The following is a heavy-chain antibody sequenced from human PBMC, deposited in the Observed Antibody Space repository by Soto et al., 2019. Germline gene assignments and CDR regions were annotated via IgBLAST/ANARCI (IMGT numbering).Heavy chain of an antibody. CDR1: GYTFTSYG. Sequence: ASVKVSCKASGYTFTSYGISWVRQAPGQGLEWMGWISAYNGNTNYAQKLQSRVTMTTDTSTSTAYMELRSLRSDDTAVYYCARYGFLSYPGAFDIWGQGTMVTVSS. V-gene: IGHV1-18*01. CDR2: ISAYNGNT. J-gene: IGHJ3*02. D-gene: IGHD3-16*02. CDR3: ARYGFLSYPGAFDI.